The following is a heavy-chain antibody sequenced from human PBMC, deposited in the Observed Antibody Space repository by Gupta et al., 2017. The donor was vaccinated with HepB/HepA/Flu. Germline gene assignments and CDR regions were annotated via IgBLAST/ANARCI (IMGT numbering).Heavy chain of an antibody. J-gene: IGHJ4*02. CDR3: ARVVGLGYYDFWSGYYRPRYFDY. CDR1: GGSFSGYY. D-gene: IGHD3-3*01. CDR2: INHSGST. Sequence: QVQLQQWGAGLLKPSETLSLTCAVYGGSFSGYYWSWIRQPPGTGLEWIGEINHSGSTNYNPSLKSRVTISVDTSKNQFSLKLSSVTAADTAVYYCARVVGLGYYDFWSGYYRPRYFDYWGQGTLVTVSS. V-gene: IGHV4-34*01.